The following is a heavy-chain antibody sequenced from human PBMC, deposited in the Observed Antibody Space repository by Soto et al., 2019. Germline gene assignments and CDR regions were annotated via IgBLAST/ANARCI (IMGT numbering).Heavy chain of an antibody. CDR2: ISSSSSTI. CDR3: ARVGYDFWSGYPYFDY. J-gene: IGHJ4*02. D-gene: IGHD3-3*01. Sequence: GGSLRLSCAASGFTFSSYSMNWVRQAPGKGLEWVSYISSSSSTIYYADSVKGRFTISRDNAKNSLYLQMNSLRDEDTAVYYCARVGYDFWSGYPYFDYWGQGTLVTVSS. CDR1: GFTFSSYS. V-gene: IGHV3-48*02.